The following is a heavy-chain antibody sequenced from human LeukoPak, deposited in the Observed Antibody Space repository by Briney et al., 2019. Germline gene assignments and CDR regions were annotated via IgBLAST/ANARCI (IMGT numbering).Heavy chain of an antibody. V-gene: IGHV3-23*01. CDR1: GFTFSSYA. CDR2: ISGSGGST. CDR3: ARESEGGTGTSCPDY. J-gene: IGHJ4*02. Sequence: HPGGSLRLSCAASGFTFSSYAMSWVRQAPGKGLEWVSAISGSGGSTYYADSVKGRFTISRDNSKSTLYLQVNSLRVEDTALYYCARESEGGTGTSCPDYWGQGTLVTVSS. D-gene: IGHD2-2*01.